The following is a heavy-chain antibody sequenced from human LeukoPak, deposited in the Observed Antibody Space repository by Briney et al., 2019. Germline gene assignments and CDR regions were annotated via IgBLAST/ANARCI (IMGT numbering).Heavy chain of an antibody. CDR3: ARDLCGYYYYGMDV. CDR1: GFTVSSNY. Sequence: GGSLRLSCAASGFTVSSNYMSWVRQAPGKGLEWVSVIYSGGSTYYADSVKGRFTISRDNSKNTLYLQMNSLRAEDTAVYYCARDLCGYYYYGMDVWGQGTTVTVSS. J-gene: IGHJ6*02. V-gene: IGHV3-66*01. D-gene: IGHD2-21*01. CDR2: IYSGGST.